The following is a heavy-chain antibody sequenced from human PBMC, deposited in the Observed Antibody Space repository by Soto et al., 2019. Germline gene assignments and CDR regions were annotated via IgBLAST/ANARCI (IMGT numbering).Heavy chain of an antibody. V-gene: IGHV2-5*02. CDR1: GFSLNTGGVT. CDR2: IYWDDGK. J-gene: IGHJ1*01. CDR3: AHSPAPRVYFQH. D-gene: IGHD3-10*01. Sequence: GTGPSLENAKKTLTLACVFSGFSLNTGGVTVGWIRQPPGKALEWVALIYWDDGKRYSPSLKSRLTITKETSRNQVVLTMTNVDPEDTATYFCAHSPAPRVYFQHWGEGTLVTVSS.